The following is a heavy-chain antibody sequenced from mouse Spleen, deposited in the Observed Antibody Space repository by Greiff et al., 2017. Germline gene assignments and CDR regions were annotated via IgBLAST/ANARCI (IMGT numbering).Heavy chain of an antibody. Sequence: VQLQQSGPELVKPGASVKISCKASGYSFTGYYMNWVKQSPEKSLEWIGEINPSTGGTTYNQKFKAKATLTVDKSSSTAYMQLKSLTSEDSAVYYCASRITTAPNWDGGFAYWGQGTLVTVSA. CDR2: INPSTGGT. V-gene: IGHV1-42*01. CDR3: ASRITTAPNWDGGFAY. CDR1: GYSFTGYY. J-gene: IGHJ3*01. D-gene: IGHD1-2*01.